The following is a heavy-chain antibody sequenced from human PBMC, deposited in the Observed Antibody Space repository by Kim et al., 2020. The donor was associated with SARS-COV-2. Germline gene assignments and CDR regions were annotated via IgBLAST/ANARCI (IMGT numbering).Heavy chain of an antibody. J-gene: IGHJ4*02. CDR2: ST. Sequence: STNYNPSLKSRVTISVDTSKNQFSLKLSSVTAADTAVYYCARSGRGRLDYWGQGTLVTVSS. CDR3: ARSGRGRLDY. V-gene: IGHV4-34*01. D-gene: IGHD1-1*01.